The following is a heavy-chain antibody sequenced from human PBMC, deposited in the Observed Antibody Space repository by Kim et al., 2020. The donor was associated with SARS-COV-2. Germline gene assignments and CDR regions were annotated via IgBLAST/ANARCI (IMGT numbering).Heavy chain of an antibody. Sequence: NPSLKSRVTISVDTSKNQFSLKLSSVTAADTAVYYCATTLGPERWLQFDYWGQGTLVTVSS. J-gene: IGHJ4*02. CDR3: ATTLGPERWLQFDY. D-gene: IGHD5-12*01. V-gene: IGHV4-59*01.